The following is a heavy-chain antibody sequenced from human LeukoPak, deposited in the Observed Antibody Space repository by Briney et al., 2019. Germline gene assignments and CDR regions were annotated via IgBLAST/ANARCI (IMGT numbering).Heavy chain of an antibody. CDR1: GVSMSSSSYY. D-gene: IGHD6-19*01. Sequence: SETLSLTCSVSGVSMSSSSYYWGWIRQPPGRGLEWIGSVYYTGGTYYNPSLKSRVTISIDTSKNQFSLKLSSVTAADTAVYYCARHGDGGRSSGLSFDYWGQGTLVTVSS. J-gene: IGHJ4*02. CDR2: VYYTGGT. CDR3: ARHGDGGRSSGLSFDY. V-gene: IGHV4-39*01.